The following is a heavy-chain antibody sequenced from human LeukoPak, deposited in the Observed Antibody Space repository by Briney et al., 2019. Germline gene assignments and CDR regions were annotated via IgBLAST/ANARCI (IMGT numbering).Heavy chain of an antibody. Sequence: PGGSLRLSCAASGFTFSSYSMNWVRQAPGKGLEWVSSISSGTNYIFEADSVKGRFTVTKDTALNSLSLQMNSLRADDTAVYYCARSAGGNYFDYWDQGTLVTVSS. CDR2: ISSGTNYI. CDR1: GFTFSSYS. V-gene: IGHV3-21*01. D-gene: IGHD2-8*02. CDR3: ARSAGGNYFDY. J-gene: IGHJ4*02.